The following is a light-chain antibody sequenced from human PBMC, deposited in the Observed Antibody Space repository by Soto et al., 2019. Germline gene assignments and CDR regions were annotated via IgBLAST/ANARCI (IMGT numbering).Light chain of an antibody. CDR2: DTN. CDR1: TGAVTSGHF. J-gene: IGLJ1*01. V-gene: IGLV7-46*01. Sequence: QTVVTQEPSLTVSPGETVTLTCGSSTGAVTSGHFPYWFQQKAGQAPRTLICDTNNKHSWTPARFSGSLLGGKAALTLSGAQPEDEADYYCLLTDPGTRVFGTGTKLTVL. CDR3: LLTDPGTRV.